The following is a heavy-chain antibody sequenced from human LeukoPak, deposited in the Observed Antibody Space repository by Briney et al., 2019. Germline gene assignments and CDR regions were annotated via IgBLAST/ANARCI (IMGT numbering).Heavy chain of an antibody. V-gene: IGHV1-18*01. Sequence: ASVKVSCKASGGTFSSYAISWVRQAPGQGLEWMGWISTYNGNTNYAQKLQGRVTMTTDTSTSTAYMELRSLRSDDTAVYYCARDGAARPVGNFDYWGQGTLVTVSS. CDR2: ISTYNGNT. D-gene: IGHD6-6*01. CDR1: GGTFSSYA. J-gene: IGHJ4*02. CDR3: ARDGAARPVGNFDY.